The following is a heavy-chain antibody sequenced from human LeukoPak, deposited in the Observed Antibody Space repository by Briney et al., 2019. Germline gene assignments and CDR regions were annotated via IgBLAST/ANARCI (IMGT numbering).Heavy chain of an antibody. CDR3: AKDYYYDSSGYYRVLNDAFDI. D-gene: IGHD3-22*01. V-gene: IGHV3-23*01. J-gene: IGHJ3*02. CDR2: ISGSGGST. Sequence: HSGGSLRLSCAASGFTFSSYAMSWVRQAPGKGLEWVSAISGSGGSTYYADSVKGRFTISRGNSKNTLYLQMNSLRAEDTAVYYCAKDYYYDSSGYYRVLNDAFDIWGQGTMVTVSS. CDR1: GFTFSSYA.